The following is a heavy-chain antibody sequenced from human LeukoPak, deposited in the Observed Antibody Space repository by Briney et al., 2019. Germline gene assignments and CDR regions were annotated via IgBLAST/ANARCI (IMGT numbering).Heavy chain of an antibody. CDR1: GYTFTSYY. CDR2: INPSGGST. D-gene: IGHD3/OR15-3a*01. V-gene: IGHV1-46*01. J-gene: IGHJ4*02. CDR3: VREESVVTWTGNFDY. Sequence: ASVKVSCKASGYTFTSYYMHWVRQAPGQGLEWMGIINPSGGSTSYAQKFQGRVTMTRDTSTSTVYMELSSLRSEDTAVYYCVREESVVTWTGNFDYWGQGTLVTVSS.